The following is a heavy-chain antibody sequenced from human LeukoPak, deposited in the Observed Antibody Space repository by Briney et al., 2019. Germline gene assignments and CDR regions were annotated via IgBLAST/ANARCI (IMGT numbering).Heavy chain of an antibody. CDR1: GGTFSSYV. D-gene: IGHD2-15*01. V-gene: IGHV1-69*06. J-gene: IGHJ6*03. Sequence: SVKVSCKASGGTFSSYVINWVRQAPGQRLEWMGGIIPIFVTANYAQKFQPRVTITADKSTSTAYMELSSLRSEDTSVYYCARDGGLYCSGGNCYGGLDYYYSMDVWGKGTTVTVSS. CDR2: IIPIFVTA. CDR3: ARDGGLYCSGGNCYGGLDYYYSMDV.